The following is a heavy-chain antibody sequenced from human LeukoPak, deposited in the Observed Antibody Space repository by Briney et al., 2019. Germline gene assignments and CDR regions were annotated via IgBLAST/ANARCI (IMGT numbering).Heavy chain of an antibody. CDR1: GDSITNRY. J-gene: IGHJ4*02. Sequence: SETLSLTCAVSGDSITNRYWSWIRQPPGKGPEWIGCIYYSGTTKYNPSLKSRVTISADPSKNQFSLKLSSVTAADTAVYFCARVPPGYNWNDGTFDYWGQGNLVTVSS. CDR2: IYYSGTT. V-gene: IGHV4-59*11. D-gene: IGHD1-20*01. CDR3: ARVPPGYNWNDGTFDY.